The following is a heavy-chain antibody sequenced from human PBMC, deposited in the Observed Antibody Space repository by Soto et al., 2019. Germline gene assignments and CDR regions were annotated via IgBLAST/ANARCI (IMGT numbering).Heavy chain of an antibody. Sequence: QVQLVQSGAEVKKPGASVKVSCKASGYTFTSYGISWVRQAPGQGLEWMGWISAYNGNTNYAQKLQGRVTMTNDTSTSTAYMELRSLRSDDPAVYYCASGEKKSVLVPAIKPNYYYGMDVWGQGTTVTVSS. D-gene: IGHD2-2*01. J-gene: IGHJ6*02. CDR3: ASGEKKSVLVPAIKPNYYYGMDV. CDR1: GYTFTSYG. CDR2: ISAYNGNT. V-gene: IGHV1-18*01.